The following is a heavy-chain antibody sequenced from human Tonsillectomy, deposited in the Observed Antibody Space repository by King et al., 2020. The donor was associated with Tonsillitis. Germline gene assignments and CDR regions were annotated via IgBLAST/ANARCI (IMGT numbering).Heavy chain of an antibody. V-gene: IGHV1-2*02. CDR3: ASSFSNDYGNLWYYFHYMDV. Sequence: QLVQSGAEVKKPGASVRVSCKASGYTFTGYYIHWLRQAPGQGLEWMGWTNADSGGTNYAQTLQGRVTMTRDTSISTAYMELSRLSSDDTAVYYCASSFSNDYGNLWYYFHYMDVWGKGTTVTVSS. J-gene: IGHJ6*03. CDR2: TNADSGGT. D-gene: IGHD4-17*01. CDR1: GYTFTGYY.